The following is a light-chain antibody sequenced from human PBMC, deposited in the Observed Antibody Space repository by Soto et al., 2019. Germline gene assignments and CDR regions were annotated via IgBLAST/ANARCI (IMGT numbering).Light chain of an antibody. Sequence: QSVLTQPASVSGSPGQSITISCTGTSSDVGGYNYVSWYQQHPGKAPKLLIYEVTYRPSGVSNRFSGSKSGNTASLTISGLQAEDEADYYCCSYTDGSSLLFGGGTKLTVL. CDR3: CSYTDGSSLL. CDR1: SSDVGGYNY. CDR2: EVT. V-gene: IGLV2-14*03. J-gene: IGLJ3*02.